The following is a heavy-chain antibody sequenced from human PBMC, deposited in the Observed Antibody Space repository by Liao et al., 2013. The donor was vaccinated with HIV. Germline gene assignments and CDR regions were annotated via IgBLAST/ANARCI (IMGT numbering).Heavy chain of an antibody. CDR3: ARSREVGVTLSGPVHGLFDF. V-gene: IGHV4-34*01. Sequence: QVRLQQWGAGLLRPSEPLSLTCAVYGSSFSGHYWAWIRQSPGKGLEWVGEVSHTGHTNSNPSLRSRVILSVDTSKNQFSLRLSSVTAADTAVYFCARSREVGVTLSGPVHGLFDFWGQGTPVTATS. J-gene: IGHJ4*02. D-gene: IGHD1-26*01. CDR1: GSSFSGHY. CDR2: VSHTGHT.